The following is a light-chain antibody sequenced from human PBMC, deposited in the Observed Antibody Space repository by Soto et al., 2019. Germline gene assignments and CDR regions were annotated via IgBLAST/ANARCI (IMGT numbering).Light chain of an antibody. V-gene: IGKV4-1*01. J-gene: IGKJ2*01. CDR1: QSVLYSSNNKNY. CDR3: QQYESTPPT. CDR2: WAS. Sequence: DIVMTQSPDSLAVSLGERATINCKSSQSVLYSSNNKNYLAWYQQRPGQPPKLLIYWASTRESGVPDRFSGSGSVTDFTLTITSLQAEDVAVSYCQQYESTPPTFGQGTKLEIK.